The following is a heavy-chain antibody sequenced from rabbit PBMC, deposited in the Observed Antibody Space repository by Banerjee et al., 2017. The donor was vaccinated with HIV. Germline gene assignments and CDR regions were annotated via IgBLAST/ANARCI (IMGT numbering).Heavy chain of an antibody. CDR3: ARDLAGVIGWNFGL. Sequence: QEQLEESGGDLVKPEGSLTLTCTASGFSFSSYWMSWVRQARGKGLEWIGCVGAGSSGYTYYASWAKGRFTISKSSSTTVTLQMASLTAADTATYFCARDLAGVIGWNFGLWGPGTLVTVS. CDR2: VGAGSSGYT. V-gene: IGHV1S45*01. CDR1: GFSFSSYW. J-gene: IGHJ4*01. D-gene: IGHD4-1*01.